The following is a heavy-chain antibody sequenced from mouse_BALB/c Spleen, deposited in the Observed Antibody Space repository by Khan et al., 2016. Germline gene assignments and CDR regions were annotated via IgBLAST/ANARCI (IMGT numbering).Heavy chain of an antibody. V-gene: IGHV9-3*02. D-gene: IGHD2-1*01. Sequence: QIQLVQSGPELKKPGETVKISCKASGYTFTNYGMNWVKQAPGKGLKWMGWINTNTGEPTYAEAFKGRFAFSLETSASTAYLQINNLKNEDTATYFCARYGTTYYFDYWGQGTTLTVSS. CDR1: GYTFTNYG. J-gene: IGHJ2*01. CDR2: INTNTGEP. CDR3: ARYGTTYYFDY.